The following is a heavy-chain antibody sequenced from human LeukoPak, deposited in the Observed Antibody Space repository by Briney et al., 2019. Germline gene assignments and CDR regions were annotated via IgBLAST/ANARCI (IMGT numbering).Heavy chain of an antibody. CDR3: ARGPMVRTNLFDY. Sequence: PGGSLRLSCAASGFTFSRNSMNWVRQAPGKGLEWVSSISSSSIYIYYADSVKGRFTISRDNAKNSLYLQMNSLRAEDTAVYYCARGPMVRTNLFDYWGQGTLVTVSS. D-gene: IGHD3-10*01. CDR1: GFTFSRNS. CDR2: ISSSSIYI. J-gene: IGHJ4*02. V-gene: IGHV3-21*01.